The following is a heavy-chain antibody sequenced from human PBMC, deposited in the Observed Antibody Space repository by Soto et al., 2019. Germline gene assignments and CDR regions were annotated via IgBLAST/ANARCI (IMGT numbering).Heavy chain of an antibody. D-gene: IGHD3-10*01. V-gene: IGHV4-59*01. CDR3: ARDPGYYGSGRGYFDY. CDR1: GSSISSYY. Sequence: QVQLQESGPGLVKPSETLSLTCTVSGSSISSYYWSWIRQPPGKGLEWIGYIYYSGSTNYNPSLKSRVTISVDTSKNQFSLKLSSVTAADTAVYYCARDPGYYGSGRGYFDYWGQGTLVTVSS. CDR2: IYYSGST. J-gene: IGHJ4*02.